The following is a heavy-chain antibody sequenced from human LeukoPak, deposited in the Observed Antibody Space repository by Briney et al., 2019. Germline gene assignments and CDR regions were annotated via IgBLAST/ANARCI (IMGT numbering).Heavy chain of an antibody. V-gene: IGHV3-7*03. Sequence: GGSLRLSCAASGFTFSSYWMSWVRQAPGKGLEWVANIKQDGSEKYYVDSVKGRFTISRDNAKNSLYLQMNSLRAEDTAVYYCARSGRVGATTIGYWGQGTLVTVSS. CDR2: IKQDGSEK. J-gene: IGHJ4*02. CDR3: ARSGRVGATTIGY. CDR1: GFTFSSYW. D-gene: IGHD1-26*01.